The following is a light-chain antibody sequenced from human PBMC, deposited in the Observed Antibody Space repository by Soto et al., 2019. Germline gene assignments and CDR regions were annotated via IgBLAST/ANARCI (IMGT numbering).Light chain of an antibody. Sequence: QSALTQPASVSGSPGQSITMSCTGTSSEVGSYNLVSWYQQHPGKAPKVMIYEVSKRPSGVSNRFSGSKSGNTASLTISGLQAEDEADYYCCSYAGSSPVFGGGTKLTVL. CDR2: EVS. V-gene: IGLV2-23*02. CDR3: CSYAGSSPV. CDR1: SSEVGSYNL. J-gene: IGLJ2*01.